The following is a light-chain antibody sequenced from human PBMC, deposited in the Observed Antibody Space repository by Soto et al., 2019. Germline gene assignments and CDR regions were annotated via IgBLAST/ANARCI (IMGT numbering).Light chain of an antibody. J-gene: IGKJ5*01. CDR2: GAS. Sequence: EIVLTQSPGTLSLSPGERATLSCRASQSVSSSYLAWYQQQPGQAPRLLIYGASSRANGIQDRFSGSGSGTDFILTISSLEPEDFAVYYCQQYGSSPITFGQGTRLESK. V-gene: IGKV3-20*01. CDR3: QQYGSSPIT. CDR1: QSVSSSY.